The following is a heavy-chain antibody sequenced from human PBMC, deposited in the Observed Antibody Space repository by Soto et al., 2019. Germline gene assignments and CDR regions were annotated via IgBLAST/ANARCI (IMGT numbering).Heavy chain of an antibody. CDR3: ARDYLDILTGYDAFDI. CDR2: INPSGGST. V-gene: IGHV1-46*01. Sequence: ASVKVSCKASGYTFTGYYMHWVRQAPGQGLEWMGIINPSGGSTSYAQKFQGRVTMTRDTSTSTVYMELSSLRSEDTAVYYCARDYLDILTGYDAFDIWGQGTMVTVSS. CDR1: GYTFTGYY. D-gene: IGHD3-9*01. J-gene: IGHJ3*02.